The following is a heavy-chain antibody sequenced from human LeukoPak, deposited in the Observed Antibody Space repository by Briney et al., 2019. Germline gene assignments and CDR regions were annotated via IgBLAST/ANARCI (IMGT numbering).Heavy chain of an antibody. D-gene: IGHD6-6*01. Sequence: GASVKVSCKVSGYTLTELSMHWVRQAPGKGLEWMGGFDPEDGETIYAQKFQGRVTMTEDTSTDTAYMELSSLRSEDTAVYYCATDSSSFLRTDTYYYYYMDVWGKGTTVTVSS. CDR1: GYTLTELS. V-gene: IGHV1-24*01. CDR2: FDPEDGET. J-gene: IGHJ6*03. CDR3: ATDSSSFLRTDTYYYYYMDV.